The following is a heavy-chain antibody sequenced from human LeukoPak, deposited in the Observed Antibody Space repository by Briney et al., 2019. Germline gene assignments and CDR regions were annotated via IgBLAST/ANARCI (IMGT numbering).Heavy chain of an antibody. CDR2: INPNSGGT. CDR3: ARGAGRSSGFDY. CDR1: GYTFTGYY. D-gene: IGHD6-19*01. Sequence: WASVKVSCKASGYTFTGYYMHWVRQAPGQGLEWMGWINPNSGGTNYAQKFQGRVTMTRDTSISTAYMELSRPRSDDTAVYYCARGAGRSSGFDYWGQGTLVTVSS. V-gene: IGHV1-2*02. J-gene: IGHJ4*02.